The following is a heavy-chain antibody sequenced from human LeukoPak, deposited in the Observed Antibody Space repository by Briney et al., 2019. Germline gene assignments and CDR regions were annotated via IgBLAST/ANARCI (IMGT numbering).Heavy chain of an antibody. CDR1: GFTFSSYA. D-gene: IGHD3-22*01. CDR2: ISGSGGST. V-gene: IGHV3-23*01. CDR3: AKGPYYYDSSGYPRGY. Sequence: PGGSLRLSCAASGFTFSSYAMSWVRQAPGKGLEWVSAISGSGGSTYYADSVKGRFTIFRDNSKNTLYLQMNSLRAEDTAVYYCAKGPYYYDSSGYPRGYWGQGTLVTVSS. J-gene: IGHJ4*02.